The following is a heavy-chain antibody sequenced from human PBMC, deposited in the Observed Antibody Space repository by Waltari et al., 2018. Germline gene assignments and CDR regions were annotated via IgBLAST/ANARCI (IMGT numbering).Heavy chain of an antibody. CDR1: GVPFSTYV. J-gene: IGHJ4*02. CDR2: ISDAGGII. Sequence: EVQLLESGGGLVQPGGSLRLSCAASGVPFSTYVMNWVRQAPGKGLEWVSSISDAGGIINYADSVKGRFTISRDNSKNTLYLQMNSLRAEDTAVYYCARGSGVDYWGQGTLVTISS. V-gene: IGHV3-23*01. D-gene: IGHD7-27*01. CDR3: ARGSGVDY.